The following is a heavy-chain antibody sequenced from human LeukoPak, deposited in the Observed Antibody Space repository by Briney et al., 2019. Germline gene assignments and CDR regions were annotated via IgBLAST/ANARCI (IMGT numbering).Heavy chain of an antibody. CDR2: INPNSGGT. J-gene: IGHJ4*02. Sequence: GASVKVSCKASGYTFTGYYMHWVRQAPGQGLEWMGWINPNSGGTNYAQKLQGRVTMTTDTSTSTAYMELRSLRSDDTAVYYCARVRGYDFWSGYYNYFDYWGQGTLVTVSS. V-gene: IGHV1-2*02. CDR3: ARVRGYDFWSGYYNYFDY. CDR1: GYTFTGYY. D-gene: IGHD3-3*01.